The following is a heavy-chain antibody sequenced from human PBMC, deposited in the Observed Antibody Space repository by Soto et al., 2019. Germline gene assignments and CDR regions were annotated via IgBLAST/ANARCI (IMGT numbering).Heavy chain of an antibody. V-gene: IGHV4-31*03. D-gene: IGHD1-26*01. Sequence: QVQLQESGPGLVKPSQTLSLTCTVSGDSISSGGYYWSWIRQHPAKGLEWIGYIYYSGTTSYNPSLPSRVSLSVDTSNNQFSLKLNSVTAADTAVYYCAREGGSYSPHFYYWGQGTLVTVSS. J-gene: IGHJ4*02. CDR3: AREGGSYSPHFYY. CDR2: IYYSGTT. CDR1: GDSISSGGYY.